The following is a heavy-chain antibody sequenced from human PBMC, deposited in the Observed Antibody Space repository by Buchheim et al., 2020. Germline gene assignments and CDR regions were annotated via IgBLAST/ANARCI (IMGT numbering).Heavy chain of an antibody. J-gene: IGHJ4*02. V-gene: IGHV4-30-2*01. CDR3: ARGRYYDSSGYPYYFDY. D-gene: IGHD3-22*01. CDR2: IYHSGST. CDR1: GGSASSATSS. Sequence: QLQLQESGSGLVKPSQTLSLTCAVSGGSASSATSSWSWIRQPPGKGLEWIAYIYHSGSTYYNPSLKSRVTISLDRSKNQFSLKLSSVTAADTAVYYCARGRYYDSSGYPYYFDYWGQGTL.